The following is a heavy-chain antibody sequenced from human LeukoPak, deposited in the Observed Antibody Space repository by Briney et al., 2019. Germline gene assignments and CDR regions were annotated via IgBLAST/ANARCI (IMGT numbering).Heavy chain of an antibody. Sequence: SETLSLTCTVSGGSISSYYWSWIRQPPGKGLEWIGYIYYSGSTNYNPSLKSRVTISVDTSKNQFSLKLSSVTAADTAVYYCARLNSEGYSGSWYGRASKNYYYYYGMDVWGQGTTVTVSS. J-gene: IGHJ6*02. CDR3: ARLNSEGYSGSWYGRASKNYYYYYGMDV. D-gene: IGHD6-13*01. CDR2: IYYSGST. CDR1: GGSISSYY. V-gene: IGHV4-59*08.